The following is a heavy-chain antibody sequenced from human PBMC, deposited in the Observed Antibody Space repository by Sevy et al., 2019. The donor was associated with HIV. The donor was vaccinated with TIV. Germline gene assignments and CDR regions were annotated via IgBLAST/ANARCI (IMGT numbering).Heavy chain of an antibody. CDR3: AGRAPGLDY. CDR1: GYRFTSYW. J-gene: IGHJ4*02. V-gene: IGHV5-51*01. CDR2: IYPGDSDT. Sequence: GESLKISCKVSGYRFTSYWIAWVRQMPGRGLECMGIIYPGDSDTKYSPSFEGQVTFSVDKSISTAYLQWSSLKHSDTAMYYCAGRAPGLDYWGQGTLVTVSS. D-gene: IGHD1-26*01.